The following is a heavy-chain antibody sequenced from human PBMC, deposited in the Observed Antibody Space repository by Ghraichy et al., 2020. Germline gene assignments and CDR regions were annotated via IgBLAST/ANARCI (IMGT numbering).Heavy chain of an antibody. CDR1: GYTFTSYD. Sequence: GESLNISCKASGYTFTSYDINWVRQATGQGLEWLGWMSPYTGNTGYAQKFLGRVTMTRDTSISTAYMELSSLRSEDTAVYYCARTPINWGIDYWGQGTLVTVSS. V-gene: IGHV1-8*02. J-gene: IGHJ4*02. CDR2: MSPYTGNT. D-gene: IGHD7-27*01. CDR3: ARTPINWGIDY.